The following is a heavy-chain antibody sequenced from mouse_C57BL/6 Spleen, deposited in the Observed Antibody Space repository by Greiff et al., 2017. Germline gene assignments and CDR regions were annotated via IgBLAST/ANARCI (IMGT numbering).Heavy chain of an antibody. Sequence: VQLQQSGPVLVKPGASVKMSCKASGYTFNDYYMNWVKQSHGKSLEWIGVINPYNGGTSYNQKFQGKATLTVDTSSSTAYLELNSLTSEDSAVYYCARRRGDSYDYERYCDVWGTGTMVTVSS. J-gene: IGHJ1*03. D-gene: IGHD2-4*01. V-gene: IGHV1-19*01. CDR1: GYTFNDYY. CDR3: ARRRGDSYDYERYCDV. CDR2: INPYNGGT.